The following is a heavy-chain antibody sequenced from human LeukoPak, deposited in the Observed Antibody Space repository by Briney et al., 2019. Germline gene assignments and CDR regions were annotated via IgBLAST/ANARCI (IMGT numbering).Heavy chain of an antibody. CDR3: ARSEQWLVPFDY. V-gene: IGHV4-59*01. CDR2: IYSSGST. CDR1: GGSISSYY. Sequence: SETLSLTCIVSGGSISSYYWSWIRQPPGKGLEWIGYIYSSGSTNYNPSLKSRITISVDTSKNQFSLKLSSVTAADTAVYYCARSEQWLVPFDYWGQGTLVTVSS. J-gene: IGHJ4*02. D-gene: IGHD6-19*01.